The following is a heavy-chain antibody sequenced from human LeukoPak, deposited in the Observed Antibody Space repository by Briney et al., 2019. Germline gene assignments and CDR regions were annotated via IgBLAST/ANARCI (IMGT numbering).Heavy chain of an antibody. V-gene: IGHV4-4*07. Sequence: SETLSLTCTVSGGSISSYYWSWIRQTAGKGLEWIGRLSTSGTTNYNPSLKSRVTISVDTSKNQFSLKLSSVTAADTAVYYCAGEVPAANAFDIWGQGTMVTVSS. D-gene: IGHD2-2*01. CDR2: LSTSGTT. J-gene: IGHJ3*02. CDR1: GGSISSYY. CDR3: AGEVPAANAFDI.